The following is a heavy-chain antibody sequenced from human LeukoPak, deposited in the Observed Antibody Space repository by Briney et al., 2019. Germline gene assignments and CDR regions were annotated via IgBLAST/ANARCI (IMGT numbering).Heavy chain of an antibody. J-gene: IGHJ3*02. Sequence: SVKVSCKASGGTFSSYTINWVRQAPGQGLEWMGGIIPVFGTANYVQKFQGRVTITADESTSTAYMELSSLRSEDTAVYYCAREKGTDYGSGSAEAFDIWGQGTMVTVSS. CDR3: AREKGTDYGSGSAEAFDI. CDR2: IIPVFGTA. D-gene: IGHD3-10*01. CDR1: GGTFSSYT. V-gene: IGHV1-69*01.